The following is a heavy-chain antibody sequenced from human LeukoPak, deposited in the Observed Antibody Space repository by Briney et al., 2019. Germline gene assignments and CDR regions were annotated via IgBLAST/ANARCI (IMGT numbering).Heavy chain of an antibody. CDR3: ARQATDDYGDD. CDR2: IRNKAHNYAT. J-gene: IGHJ4*02. Sequence: GGSLRLSCAASGFTFSGSGMHWVRQASGKGLEWVGRIRNKAHNYATAYAASVKGRFTISRDDSRNTAYLQMNSLKSEDTAVYYCARQATDDYGDDWGQGTLVTVSS. CDR1: GFTFSGSG. V-gene: IGHV3-73*01.